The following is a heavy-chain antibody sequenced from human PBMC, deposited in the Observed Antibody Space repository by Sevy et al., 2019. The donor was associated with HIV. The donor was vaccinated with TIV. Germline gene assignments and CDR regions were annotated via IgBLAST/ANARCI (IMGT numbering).Heavy chain of an antibody. CDR3: AREGCSKPHDY. D-gene: IGHD2-2*01. Sequence: GGCLRLSCAASGFTFSNYAMSWVRQAPGKGLEWLSTFSFGCGKINYADSVKGRFTISRDNSKNTLYLQMNSLRAEGMALYYCAREGCSKPHDYWGQGTLVTVSS. V-gene: IGHV3-23*01. CDR1: GFTFSNYA. CDR2: FSFGCGKI. J-gene: IGHJ4*02.